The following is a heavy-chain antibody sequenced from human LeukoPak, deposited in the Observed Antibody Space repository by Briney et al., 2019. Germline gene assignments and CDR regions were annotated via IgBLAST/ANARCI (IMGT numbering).Heavy chain of an antibody. J-gene: IGHJ6*03. CDR3: ARRARGRGSYSAYYYYYMDV. CDR2: IYYSGST. Sequence: PSETLSLTCTVSGGAMTYYYWNWIRQPPGKGLEWIGYIYYSGSTNYNPSLKSRVTISVDTSKNQFSLKLSSVTAADTAVYYCARRARGRGSYSAYYYYYMDVWGKGTTVTVSS. D-gene: IGHD1-26*01. V-gene: IGHV4-59*01. CDR1: GGAMTYYY.